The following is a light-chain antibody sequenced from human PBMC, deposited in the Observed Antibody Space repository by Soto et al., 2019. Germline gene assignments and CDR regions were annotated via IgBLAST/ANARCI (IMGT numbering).Light chain of an antibody. CDR3: QQYHNWPPQYT. CDR2: GAS. Sequence: EIVMTQSPASLSVSPGDGATLSCRASQTIASNLAWYQQKPGQGPRLLIHGASPRAAGVPARFSGSGSGTDFTLTISSLQSEDFAVSYCQQYHNWPPQYTFGQGTKLQIK. J-gene: IGKJ2*01. V-gene: IGKV3-15*01. CDR1: QTIASN.